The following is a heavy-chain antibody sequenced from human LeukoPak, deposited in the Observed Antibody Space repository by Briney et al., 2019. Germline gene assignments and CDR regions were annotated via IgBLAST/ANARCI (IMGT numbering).Heavy chain of an antibody. CDR1: GGSISSGGYS. V-gene: IGHV4-30-2*01. D-gene: IGHD2-15*01. J-gene: IGHJ4*02. CDR2: IYHSGST. CDR3: ASGDSRYCSGGSCYLLGY. Sequence: SQTLSLTCAVSGGSISSGGYSWSWIRQPPGKGLEWTGYIYHSGSTYYNPSLKSRVTISVDRSKNQFSLKLSSVTAADTAVYYCASGDSRYCSGGSCYLLGYWGQGTLVTVSS.